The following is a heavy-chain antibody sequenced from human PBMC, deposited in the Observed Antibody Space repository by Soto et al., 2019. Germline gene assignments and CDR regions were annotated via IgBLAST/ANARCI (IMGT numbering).Heavy chain of an antibody. CDR3: ARLAQIAAAAHFQH. CDR1: GGSISSSSYY. D-gene: IGHD6-13*01. V-gene: IGHV4-39*01. CDR2: IYYSGST. Sequence: SETLSLTCTVSGGSISSSSYYWGWIRQPPGKGLEWIGSIYYSGSTYYNPSLKSRVTISVDTSKNQFSLKLSSVTAADTAVYYCARLAQIAAAAHFQHWGQGTLVTVSS. J-gene: IGHJ1*01.